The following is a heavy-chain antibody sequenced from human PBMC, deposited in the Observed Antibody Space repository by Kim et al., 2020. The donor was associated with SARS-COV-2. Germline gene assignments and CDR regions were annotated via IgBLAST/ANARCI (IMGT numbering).Heavy chain of an antibody. CDR3: AKAARREGEFNY. J-gene: IGHJ4*02. CDR2: T. Sequence: TYQAASAQGRSTISTENYKNTRYLQMDSMRAEETAVYYCAKAARREGEFNYWGQGTLVTVSS. D-gene: IGHD3-16*01. V-gene: IGHV3-23*01.